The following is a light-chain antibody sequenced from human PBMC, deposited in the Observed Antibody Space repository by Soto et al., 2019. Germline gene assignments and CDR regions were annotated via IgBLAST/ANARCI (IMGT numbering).Light chain of an antibody. CDR3: SSYTTSNTRQIV. CDR1: RSDRGCYNY. Sequence: QSALTQPASVSGSPGQSITISCTGTRSDRGCYNYVSWYQHHPGKAPKLIIYDVSNRPSGVSIRFSGSKSDNTASLTISGLQPEDEADYHCSSYTTSNTRQIVFGTGTKVTVL. V-gene: IGLV2-14*03. CDR2: DVS. J-gene: IGLJ1*01.